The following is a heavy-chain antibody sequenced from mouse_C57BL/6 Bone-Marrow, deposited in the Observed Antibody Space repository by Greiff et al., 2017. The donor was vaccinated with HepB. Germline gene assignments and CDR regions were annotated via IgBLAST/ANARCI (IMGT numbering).Heavy chain of an antibody. CDR2: ISSGGDYI. CDR3: TNCGSSYDAMDY. CDR1: GFTFSSYA. V-gene: IGHV5-9-1*02. D-gene: IGHD1-1*01. J-gene: IGHJ4*01. Sequence: EVKLVESGEGLVKPGGSLKLSCAASGFTFSSYAMSWVRQTPEKRLEWVAYISSGGDYIYYADTVKGRFTISRDNARNTLYLQMSSLKSEDTAMYYCTNCGSSYDAMDYWGQGTSVTVSS.